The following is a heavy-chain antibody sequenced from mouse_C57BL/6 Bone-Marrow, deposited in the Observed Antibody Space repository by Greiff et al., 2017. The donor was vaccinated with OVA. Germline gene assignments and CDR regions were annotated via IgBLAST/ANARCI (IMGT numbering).Heavy chain of an antibody. J-gene: IGHJ3*01. D-gene: IGHD2-1*01. CDR3: ARDYGNYPFAY. CDR1: GYSFTSYY. CDR2: IYPGSGNT. V-gene: IGHV1-66*01. Sequence: VQLQQSGPELVKPGASVKISCKASGYSFTSYYIHWVKQRPGQGLEWIGWIYPGSGNTKYNEKFKGKATLTADTSSSTAYMQLSSLTSEDSAVYYCARDYGNYPFAYWGQGTLVTVSA.